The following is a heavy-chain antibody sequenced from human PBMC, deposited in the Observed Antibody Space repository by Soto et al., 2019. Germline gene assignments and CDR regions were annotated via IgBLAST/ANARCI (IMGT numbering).Heavy chain of an antibody. Sequence: GGSLRLSCAASGFSVSSTYINWVRQAAWKGLEWVSVIYSGGIASYADSVKGRFTISRDNSKNTVYLQMSNMRADDTGVYYCARGEEWGWPHCFDLLGQGTLVTVSS. V-gene: IGHV3-53*01. CDR3: ARGEEWGWPHCFDL. J-gene: IGHJ4*02. CDR2: IYSGGIA. CDR1: GFSVSSTY. D-gene: IGHD3-3*01.